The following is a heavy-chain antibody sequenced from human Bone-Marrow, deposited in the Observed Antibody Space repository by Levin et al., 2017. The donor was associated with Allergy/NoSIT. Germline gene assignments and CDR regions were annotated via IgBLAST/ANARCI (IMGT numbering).Heavy chain of an antibody. J-gene: IGHJ4*02. V-gene: IGHV3-21*01. CDR1: GFTFSTYS. CDR3: AREQVGSETAFDY. D-gene: IGHD2-15*01. Sequence: GESLKISCAASGFTFSTYSMNWVRQAPGKGLEWVSSISSGSTYIYYADSVKGRFTISRDNAKNSLYLQMNSLRAEDTAVYYCAREQVGSETAFDYWGQGTLVTVSS. CDR2: ISSGSTYI.